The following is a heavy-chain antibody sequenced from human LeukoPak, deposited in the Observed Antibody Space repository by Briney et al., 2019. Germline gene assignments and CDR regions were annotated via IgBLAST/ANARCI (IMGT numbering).Heavy chain of an antibody. Sequence: ASVKVSCKASGYTFTSYDINWVRQATGQGLEWMGWMNPNSGNTGYAQKFQGRVTMTRNTSISTAYMELSSLRSEDTAVYYCARQYYDFWSGYYGAWFDPWGKGTLVTVSS. J-gene: IGHJ5*02. V-gene: IGHV1-8*01. CDR1: GYTFTSYD. CDR3: ARQYYDFWSGYYGAWFDP. CDR2: MNPNSGNT. D-gene: IGHD3-3*01.